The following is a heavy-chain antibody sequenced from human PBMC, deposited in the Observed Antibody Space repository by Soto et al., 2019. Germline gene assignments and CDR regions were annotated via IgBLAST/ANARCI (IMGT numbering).Heavy chain of an antibody. J-gene: IGHJ4*02. Sequence: QVQLVQSGAEAKKPGASVKVSCKTSAYTFTKYGLHWVRQAPGQGLEWMGWVSPFNAKPTYAQKFQGRVTLTTDTSTSTAYLDLRGLRSDDTALYYCARTPLGVVIPYYFDYWGLGTLVTVSS. CDR2: VSPFNAKP. V-gene: IGHV1-18*01. CDR1: AYTFTKYG. D-gene: IGHD3-22*01. CDR3: ARTPLGVVIPYYFDY.